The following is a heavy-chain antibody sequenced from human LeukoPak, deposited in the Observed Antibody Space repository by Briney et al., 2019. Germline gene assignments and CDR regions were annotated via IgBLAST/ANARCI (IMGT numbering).Heavy chain of an antibody. CDR2: ISSSAGII. Sequence: PGGSLRLSCAASGFTFSSYEMHWVRQAPGKGLEWISYISSSAGIIYSADSVKGRFTISRDNAKNSLYLQMNSLRAEDTAVYYCARGWANDYWGQGTLVTVSS. CDR1: GFTFSSYE. D-gene: IGHD5-24*01. CDR3: ARGWANDY. V-gene: IGHV3-48*03. J-gene: IGHJ4*02.